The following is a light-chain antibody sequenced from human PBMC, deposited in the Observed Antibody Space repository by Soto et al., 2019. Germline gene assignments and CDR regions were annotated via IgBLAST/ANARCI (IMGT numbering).Light chain of an antibody. V-gene: IGLV4-69*02. CDR2: LNSDGRH. CDR3: QTWDTGIRV. J-gene: IGLJ2*01. Sequence: QSVLTQSPSASASLGASVKLTCTLSSGHNNYAIAWHQQQPEKGPRFLMKLNSDGRHSKGDGIPDRFSGSSSGAERYLTISSLQSEDEADYYCQTWDTGIRVFGGGTKLTVL. CDR1: SGHNNYA.